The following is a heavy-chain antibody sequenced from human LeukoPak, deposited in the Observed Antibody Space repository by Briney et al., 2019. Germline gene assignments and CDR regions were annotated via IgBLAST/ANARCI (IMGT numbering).Heavy chain of an antibody. CDR1: GDSISSSNW. CDR3: ARHRYSGSYNNWFDP. Sequence: SETLSLTCAVSGDSISSSNWWSWVRQPPGKGLEWIGEIYHSGNTNYNPSLKSRVTMSVDKSKNQFSLKLSSVTAADTAVYYCARHRYSGSYNNWFDPWGQGTLVTVSS. J-gene: IGHJ5*02. CDR2: IYHSGNT. D-gene: IGHD1-26*01. V-gene: IGHV4-4*02.